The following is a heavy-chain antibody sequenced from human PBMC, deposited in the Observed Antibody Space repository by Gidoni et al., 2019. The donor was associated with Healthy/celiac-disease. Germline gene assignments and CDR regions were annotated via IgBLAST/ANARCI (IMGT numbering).Heavy chain of an antibody. D-gene: IGHD2-15*01. CDR1: AASASRNSAA. Sequence: QLQLQQSGQGLVQPSQTPPLPCPISAASASRNSAAWNWIRQSPSRGIECLGRTYYRSKWYNDYAVSVKSRITINPDTATNQFSLQLNSVTPEDTAVYYCASSGGSGGFLWDNWFDPWGQGTLVTVSA. J-gene: IGHJ5*02. CDR2: TYYRSKWYN. CDR3: ASSGGSGGFLWDNWFDP. V-gene: IGHV6-1*01.